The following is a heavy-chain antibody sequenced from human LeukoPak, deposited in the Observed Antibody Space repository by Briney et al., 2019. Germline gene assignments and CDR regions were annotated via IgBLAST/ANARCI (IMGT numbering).Heavy chain of an antibody. V-gene: IGHV4-4*07. J-gene: IGHJ5*02. CDR2: LQPSGAT. D-gene: IGHD1-14*01. CDR1: GASISSYY. CDR3: ARDSTGTAFDP. Sequence: SETLSLTCIVSGASISSYYWSRIRHPAGKELEWIGRLQPSGATNYNPSLESRVTMSVDTSKNQFSLSLTSVTAADTAVYYCARDSTGTAFDPWGQGTRVTLSS.